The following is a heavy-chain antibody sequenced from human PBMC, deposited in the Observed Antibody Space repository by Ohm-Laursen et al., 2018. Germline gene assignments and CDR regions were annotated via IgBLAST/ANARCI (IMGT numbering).Heavy chain of an antibody. J-gene: IGHJ6*02. V-gene: IGHV3-11*01. CDR1: GFTFSDYC. D-gene: IGHD6-19*01. CDR2: ISSSGSTI. CDR3: ARVLRSSGWPWDYYYGMDV. Sequence: GSLRLSCAASGFTFSDYCMSWIRQAPGKGLEWVSYISSSGSTIYYADSVKGRFTISRDNAKNSLYLQMNSLRAEDTAVYYCARVLRSSGWPWDYYYGMDVWGQGTTVTVSS.